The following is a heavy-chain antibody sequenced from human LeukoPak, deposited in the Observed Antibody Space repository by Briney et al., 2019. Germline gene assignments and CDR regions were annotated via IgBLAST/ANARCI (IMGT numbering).Heavy chain of an antibody. CDR2: IYHSGST. CDR3: ARALVVYDILTGAYLGGPLDY. J-gene: IGHJ4*02. V-gene: IGHV4-38-2*02. Sequence: PSETLSLTCTVSGYSISSGYYWGWIRQPPGKGLEWIGSIYHSGSTYYNPSLKSRVTISVDTSKNQFSLKLSSVTAADTAVYYCARALVVYDILTGAYLGGPLDYWGQGTLVTVSS. CDR1: GYSISSGYY. D-gene: IGHD3-9*01.